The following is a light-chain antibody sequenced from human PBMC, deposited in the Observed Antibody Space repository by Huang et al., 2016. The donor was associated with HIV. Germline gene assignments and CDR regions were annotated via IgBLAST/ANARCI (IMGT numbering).Light chain of an antibody. J-gene: IGKJ4*01. CDR3: QQYNKWPPLT. CDR1: QRVSSD. V-gene: IGKV3-15*01. Sequence: VLMTQSPSTLSVFPWERATLSCWASQRVSSDLAWYQYKPGQALRRLIYGASTRATGIPAKYSGTESGTEFTLTVSSLQSEDFTVYYCQQYNKWPPLTFGGGTKVDIK. CDR2: GAS.